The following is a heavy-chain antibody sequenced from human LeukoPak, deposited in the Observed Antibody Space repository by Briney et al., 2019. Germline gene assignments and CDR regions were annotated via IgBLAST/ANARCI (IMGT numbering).Heavy chain of an antibody. V-gene: IGHV4-34*01. CDR3: ARRTYYDFWGGSRPKRYNWFDP. CDR2: INHSGST. D-gene: IGHD3-3*01. J-gene: IGHJ5*02. CDR1: GGSFSGYY. Sequence: SETLSLTCAVYGGSFSGYYWSWIRQPPGKGLEWIGEINHSGSTNYNPSLKSRVTISVDTSKNQFSLKLSSVTAADTAVYYCARRTYYDFWGGSRPKRYNWFDPWGQGTLVTVSS.